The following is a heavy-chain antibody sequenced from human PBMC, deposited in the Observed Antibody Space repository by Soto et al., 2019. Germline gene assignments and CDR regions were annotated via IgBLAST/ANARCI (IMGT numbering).Heavy chain of an antibody. V-gene: IGHV3-64D*06. CDR1: GFSFSRYA. CDR2: ISNDGRGT. Sequence: PGGSLRLSCSASGFSFSRYAMHWVRQAPGKGLEYVSAISNDGRGTYYTDSVKGRFTISRDNSKNTLYLQMSSLRAEDTAVYYCVKFDCSGGSCRWGQGTLVTVSS. CDR3: VKFDCSGGSCR. D-gene: IGHD2-15*01. J-gene: IGHJ4*02.